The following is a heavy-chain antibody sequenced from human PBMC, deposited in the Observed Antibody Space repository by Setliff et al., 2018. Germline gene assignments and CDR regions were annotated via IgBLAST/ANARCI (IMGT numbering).Heavy chain of an antibody. D-gene: IGHD3-3*01. J-gene: IGHJ6*02. V-gene: IGHV4-59*01. Sequence: PSETVSLTCTVSGGSISSYYWSWIRQPPGKGLEWIGYIYYSGSTNYNPSLKSRVTISVDTSKNQFSLKLSSVTAADTAVYYCAREGYYNFWSGFMDVWGQGTTVTV. CDR1: GGSISSYY. CDR3: AREGYYNFWSGFMDV. CDR2: IYYSGST.